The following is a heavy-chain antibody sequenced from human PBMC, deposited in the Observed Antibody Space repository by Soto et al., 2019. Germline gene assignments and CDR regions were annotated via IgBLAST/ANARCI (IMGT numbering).Heavy chain of an antibody. CDR3: ARVAARPVDYYGMDV. D-gene: IGHD6-6*01. V-gene: IGHV1-3*01. CDR1: GYTFTSYA. J-gene: IGHJ6*02. Sequence: GASVKVSCKASGYTFTSYAMHWVRQAPGQRLEWMGWINAGNGNTKYSQKFQGRVTITRDTSAGTAYMELSSLRSEDTAVYYCARVAARPVDYYGMDVWGQGTTVTVSS. CDR2: INAGNGNT.